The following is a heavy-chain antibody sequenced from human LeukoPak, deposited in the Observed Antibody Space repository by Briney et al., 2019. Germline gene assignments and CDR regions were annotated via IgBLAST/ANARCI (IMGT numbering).Heavy chain of an antibody. CDR3: ARDHGQWLVIGFDH. V-gene: IGHV3-66*02. CDR2: IYSGGST. D-gene: IGHD6-19*01. Sequence: PGGSPRLSCAASGFTVSSNYMSWVRQAPGKGLEWVSVIYSGGSTYYADSVKGRFTISRDNSKNTLYLQMNSLRAEDTAVYYCARDHGQWLVIGFDHWGQGTLVTVSS. J-gene: IGHJ4*02. CDR1: GFTVSSNY.